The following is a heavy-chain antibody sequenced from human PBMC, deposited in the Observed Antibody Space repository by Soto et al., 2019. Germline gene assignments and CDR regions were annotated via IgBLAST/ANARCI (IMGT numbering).Heavy chain of an antibody. CDR2: IKSDGSRP. CDR3: AREGKYYANERQSDDLDI. Sequence: EVQLVESGGDLVKPGGSLRLSCAASGFTFSSHWIHWVRQTPGKGLVWVSRIKSDGSRPSYADSVEGRFTISRDNTKNMVYLQMDSLRDEDTAVYFCAREGKYYANERQSDDLDIWGQGTMVTVSS. J-gene: IGHJ3*02. V-gene: IGHV3-74*02. D-gene: IGHD3-16*01. CDR1: GFTFSSHW.